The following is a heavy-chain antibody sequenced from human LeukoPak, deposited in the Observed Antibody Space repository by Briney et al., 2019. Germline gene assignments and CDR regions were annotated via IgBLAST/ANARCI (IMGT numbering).Heavy chain of an antibody. V-gene: IGHV3-7*01. CDR1: GFTFSNYW. J-gene: IGHJ4*02. CDR2: IKEDGSEK. Sequence: GGSMRLSCAASGFTFSNYWMSWVRQAPGKGLEWVANIKEDGSEKYYVDSVKGRFTISRDNARNSLYLQMNSLRAEDTAVYYCASGRQLGYWGQGTLVTVSS. CDR3: ASGRQLGY. D-gene: IGHD6-13*01.